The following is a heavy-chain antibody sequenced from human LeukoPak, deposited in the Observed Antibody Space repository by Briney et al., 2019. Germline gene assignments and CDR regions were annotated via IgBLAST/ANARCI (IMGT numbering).Heavy chain of an antibody. J-gene: IGHJ4*02. D-gene: IGHD3-22*01. CDR3: AKRVDSGGYYYLLYFDY. Sequence: GGSLRLSCAASGFTFRIYAMSWVRQAPGKGLEWVSVISDSGGSRYHADSVKGRFTISRDNSKNTLYLQMNSLRAEDTAVYYCAKRVDSGGYYYLLYFDYWGQGTLVTVSS. CDR1: GFTFRIYA. V-gene: IGHV3-23*01. CDR2: ISDSGGSR.